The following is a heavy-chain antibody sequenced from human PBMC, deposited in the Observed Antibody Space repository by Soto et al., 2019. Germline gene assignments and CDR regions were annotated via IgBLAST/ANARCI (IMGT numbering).Heavy chain of an antibody. V-gene: IGHV1-69*13. D-gene: IGHD6-19*01. CDR3: ARDPYSSGPLPRRAYSFDY. J-gene: IGHJ4*02. Sequence: ASVKVSCKASGGTFSSYAISWVRQAPGQGLEWMGGIIPIFGTANYAQKFQGRVTITADESTSTAYMELSSLRSEGTAVYYCARDPYSSGPLPRRAYSFDYWGQGTLVTVSS. CDR2: IIPIFGTA. CDR1: GGTFSSYA.